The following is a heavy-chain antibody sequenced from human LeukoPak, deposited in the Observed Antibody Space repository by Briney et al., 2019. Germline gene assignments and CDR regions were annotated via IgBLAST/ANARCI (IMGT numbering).Heavy chain of an antibody. J-gene: IGHJ4*02. CDR1: GFTFSGFG. CDR2: ISGSGGST. CDR3: ARHRRWYYFDY. V-gene: IGHV3-23*01. D-gene: IGHD5-24*01. Sequence: GGSLRLSCAASGFTFSGFGMTWVRQAPGKGLKWVSGISGSGGSTYYADSVKGRFTISRDNSKNTLYLQMNSLRAEDTAVYYCARHRRWYYFDYWGQGTLVTVSS.